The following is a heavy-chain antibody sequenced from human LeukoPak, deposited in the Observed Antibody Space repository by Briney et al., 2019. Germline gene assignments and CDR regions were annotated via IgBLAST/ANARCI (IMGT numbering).Heavy chain of an antibody. D-gene: IGHD2-21*01. CDR3: ASAGAYCGGDCRMDV. J-gene: IGHJ6*03. CDR2: INPSGGST. Sequence: ASVKVSCKASGYTFTSYYMHWVRQAPGQGLEWMGIINPSGGSTGYTQKFQGRVTMTRDTSTSTVYMELSSLRSEDTAVYYCASAGAYCGGDCRMDVWGKGTTVTVSS. CDR1: GYTFTSYY. V-gene: IGHV1-46*03.